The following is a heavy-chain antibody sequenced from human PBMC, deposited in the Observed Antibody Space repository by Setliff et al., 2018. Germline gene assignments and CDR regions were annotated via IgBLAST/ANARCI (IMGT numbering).Heavy chain of an antibody. J-gene: IGHJ3*02. CDR2: INPSGGST. CDR1: GYTFTSYY. V-gene: IGHV1-46*01. CDR3: ARKRTPYCSSTSCRFTNAFDI. Sequence: ALVKVSCKASGYTFTSYYMHWVRQAPGQGLEWMGIINPSGGSTSYAQKFQGRVTMTRNTSISTAYMELSSLRSEDTAVYYCARKRTPYCSSTSCRFTNAFDIWGQGTMVTVSS. D-gene: IGHD2-2*01.